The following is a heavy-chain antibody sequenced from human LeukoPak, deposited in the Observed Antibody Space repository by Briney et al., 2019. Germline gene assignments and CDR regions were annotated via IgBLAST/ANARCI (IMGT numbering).Heavy chain of an antibody. Sequence: ASVKVSCKVSGYTLTELSMHWVRQAPGKGLEWMGGFDPEDGETIYAQKFQGRVTMTEDTSTDTAYMELSSLRSEDTAVYYCARAPMDYYDSSGRFHYFDYWGQGTLVTVSS. CDR3: ARAPMDYYDSSGRFHYFDY. D-gene: IGHD3-22*01. CDR2: FDPEDGET. J-gene: IGHJ4*02. V-gene: IGHV1-24*01. CDR1: GYTLTELS.